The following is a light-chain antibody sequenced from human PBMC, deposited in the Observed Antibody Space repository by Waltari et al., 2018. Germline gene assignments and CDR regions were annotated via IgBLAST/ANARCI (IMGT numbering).Light chain of an antibody. CDR3: QVWDSSRAHVV. CDR1: NTGSRS. J-gene: IGLJ3*02. Sequence: SYVLTQPPSVSVAPGQTARITCGINNTGSRSVHACQQRPGQAPVLVIYYDTDRPSGIPERFSGSNSGDTATLTISRVEAGDEADYYCQVWDSSRAHVVFGGGTRLTVL. CDR2: YDT. V-gene: IGLV3-21*04.